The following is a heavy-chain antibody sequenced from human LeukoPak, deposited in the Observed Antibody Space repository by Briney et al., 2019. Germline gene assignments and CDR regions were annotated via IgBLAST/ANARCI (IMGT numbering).Heavy chain of an antibody. D-gene: IGHD6-13*01. J-gene: IGHJ4*02. CDR1: GYTFTGYY. V-gene: IGHV1-2*02. CDR3: ARAISSSWYLSYYFDY. Sequence: ASVKVSCKASGYTFTGYYMNWVRQAPGQGLEWMGWINPNSGGTNYAQKFQGRVTMTRDTSISTAYMELSRLRSDDTAVYYCARAISSSWYLSYYFDYWGQGTLVTVSS. CDR2: INPNSGGT.